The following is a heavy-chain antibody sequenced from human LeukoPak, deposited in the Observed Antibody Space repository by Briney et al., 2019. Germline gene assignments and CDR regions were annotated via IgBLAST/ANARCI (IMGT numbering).Heavy chain of an antibody. D-gene: IGHD4-11*01. CDR2: ISASGGST. J-gene: IGHJ4*02. Sequence: GGSLRLSCAASGFTFSNYAISWVRQAPGKGLGWVSSISASGGSTYYADSVKGRFTISRDNSKGTLYLQMNGLRAEDTAVYYCAKDISLSGISSTVPDYWGQGTLVTVSS. CDR1: GFTFSNYA. CDR3: AKDISLSGISSTVPDY. V-gene: IGHV3-23*01.